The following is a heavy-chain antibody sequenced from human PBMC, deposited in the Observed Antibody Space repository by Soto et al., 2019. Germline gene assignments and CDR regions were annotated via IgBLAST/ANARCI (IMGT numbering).Heavy chain of an antibody. V-gene: IGHV4-4*02. CDR3: ARVSGSYYYGWTS. CDR1: GGSISSSNC. J-gene: IGHJ6*02. Sequence: SETLSLTCAVSGGSISSSNCWSWVRQPPGKGLEWIGEIYHSGSTNFNPSLKSRVTISVDKSKNQFSLKLNSVTAADTAVYYCARVSGSYYYGWTSGAKGPRSPSP. CDR2: IYHSGST.